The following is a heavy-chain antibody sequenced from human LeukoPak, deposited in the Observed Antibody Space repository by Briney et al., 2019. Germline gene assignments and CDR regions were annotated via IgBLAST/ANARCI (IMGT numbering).Heavy chain of an antibody. CDR2: ISYDGSNK. V-gene: IGHV3-30*04. J-gene: IGHJ4*02. D-gene: IGHD3-22*01. Sequence: PGGSLRLSCAASGFTFSSYAMHWVRQAPGKGLEWVAVISYDGSNKYYADSVKGRFTISRNNSKNTLYLQMNSLRAEDTAVYYCARDQNYYDSSGYYDYWGQGTLVTVSS. CDR3: ARDQNYYDSSGYYDY. CDR1: GFTFSSYA.